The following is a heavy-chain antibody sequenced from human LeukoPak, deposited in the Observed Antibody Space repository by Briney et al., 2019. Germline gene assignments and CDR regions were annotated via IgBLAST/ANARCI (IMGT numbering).Heavy chain of an antibody. Sequence: GGSLRLSCAASGFTFSSYAMSWVRQAPGKGLEWVSAISGSGGSTYYADSVKGRFTISRDNSKNTLHLQMNSLRAEDTAVYYCAKDLRSSELLWFGEFHGSFDYWGQGTLVTVSS. CDR3: AKDLRSSELLWFGEFHGSFDY. D-gene: IGHD3-10*01. CDR2: ISGSGGST. J-gene: IGHJ4*02. CDR1: GFTFSSYA. V-gene: IGHV3-23*01.